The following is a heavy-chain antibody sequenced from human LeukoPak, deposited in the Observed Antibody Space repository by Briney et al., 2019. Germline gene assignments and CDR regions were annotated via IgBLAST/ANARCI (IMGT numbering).Heavy chain of an antibody. CDR3: ARHEGYNWFDP. CDR2: VYPGDSNT. V-gene: IGHV5-51*01. Sequence: PGESLKISCKGSGYSFTTYYIAWVRRMPGKGLEGMGMVYPGDSNTRYSPSFQGQVTISADKSISTAYLQWSSLKASDTAVYYCARHEGYNWFDPWGQGTLVTVSS. CDR1: GYSFTTYY. J-gene: IGHJ5*02.